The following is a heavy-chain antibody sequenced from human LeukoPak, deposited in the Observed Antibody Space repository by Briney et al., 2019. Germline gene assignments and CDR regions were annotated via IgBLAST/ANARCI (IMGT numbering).Heavy chain of an antibody. Sequence: GALRLSCVGSGFSFSDHYMDWVRQAPGKGLEWVGRTRNKANGHTTEYAASVKGRFTISRDDSKNSLYLQMNSLKTEDTAVYYCVRGETGYCSRVTCYGFDYWGQGALVTVSS. D-gene: IGHD2-2*01. CDR1: GFSFSDHY. J-gene: IGHJ4*02. CDR3: VRGETGYCSRVTCYGFDY. CDR2: TRNKANGHTT. V-gene: IGHV3-72*01.